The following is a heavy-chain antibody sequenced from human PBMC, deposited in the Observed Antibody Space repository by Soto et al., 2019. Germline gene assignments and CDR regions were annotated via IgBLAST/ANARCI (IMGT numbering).Heavy chain of an antibody. CDR2: INHSGST. J-gene: IGHJ4*02. CDR3: ARGRIVVVHAYYFDY. CDR1: GGSFSGYY. V-gene: IGHV4-34*01. Sequence: QVQLQQWGAGLLKPSETLSLTCAVYGGSFSGYYWSWIRQPPGKGLEWIGEINHSGSTNYNPSLKSRVTISVDTSKSQFSLKLSSVTAADTAVYYCARGRIVVVHAYYFDYWGQGTLVTVSS. D-gene: IGHD3-22*01.